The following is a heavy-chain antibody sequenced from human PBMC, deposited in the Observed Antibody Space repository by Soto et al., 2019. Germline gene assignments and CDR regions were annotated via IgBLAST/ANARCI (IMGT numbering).Heavy chain of an antibody. CDR3: SRQIYDSDTGPNFQYYFDS. Sequence: GQSLKISCKGSGYSFAGYWITWVRQKPGKGLEWMGRIDPSDSQTYYSPSFRGHVTISVTKSITTVFLQWSSLRASDTAMYYCSRQIYDSDTGPNFQYYFDSWGQGTPVTVSS. D-gene: IGHD3-22*01. J-gene: IGHJ4*02. V-gene: IGHV5-10-1*01. CDR2: IDPSDSQT. CDR1: GYSFAGYW.